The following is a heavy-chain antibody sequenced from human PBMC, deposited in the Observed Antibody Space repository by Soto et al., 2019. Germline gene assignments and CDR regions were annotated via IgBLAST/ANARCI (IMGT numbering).Heavy chain of an antibody. CDR3: ARDRGEYSSSWYCWFDP. CDR1: GFTFSSYS. D-gene: IGHD6-13*01. Sequence: GGSLRLSCAASGFTFSSYSMNWVRQAPGKGLEWVSSISSSSSYIYYADSVKGRFTISRDNAKNSLYLQMNSLRAEDTAVYYCARDRGEYSSSWYCWFDPWGQGTLVTVSS. J-gene: IGHJ5*02. V-gene: IGHV3-21*01. CDR2: ISSSSSYI.